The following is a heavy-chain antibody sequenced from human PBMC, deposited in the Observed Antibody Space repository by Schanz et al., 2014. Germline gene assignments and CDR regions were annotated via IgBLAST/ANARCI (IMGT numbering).Heavy chain of an antibody. J-gene: IGHJ4*02. Sequence: QVQLVQSGGEVKKPGASATVSCKASGYTFNNHGISWVRQAPGQGLEWMGIINPSGGSTSYAQKFQGRVTMTRDTSTSTVYIELSSLRSEDTAVYYCARDGEAAAGCDYWGQGTLVTVSS. CDR2: INPSGGST. CDR1: GYTFNNHG. V-gene: IGHV1-46*02. CDR3: ARDGEAAAGCDY. D-gene: IGHD6-13*01.